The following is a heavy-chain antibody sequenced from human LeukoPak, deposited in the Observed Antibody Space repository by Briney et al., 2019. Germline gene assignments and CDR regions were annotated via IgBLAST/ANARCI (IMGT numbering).Heavy chain of an antibody. CDR2: INPNSGGT. D-gene: IGHD1-26*01. V-gene: IGHV1-2*04. J-gene: IGHJ4*02. CDR3: ARSRIVGTAYYFDY. CDR1: GYTFTGYY. Sequence: GASVKVSCKASGYTFTGYYMHWVRQAPGQGLEWMGWINPNSGGTNYAQKFQGWVTMTRDTSISTAYMELSRLRSDDTAVYYCARSRIVGTAYYFDYWGQGTLVTVSS.